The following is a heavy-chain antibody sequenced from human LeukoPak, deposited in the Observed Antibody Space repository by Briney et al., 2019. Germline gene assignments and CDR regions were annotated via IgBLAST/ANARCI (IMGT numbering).Heavy chain of an antibody. CDR3: ANDRRYEGVPFDP. CDR2: IWYDGSNK. V-gene: IGHV3-33*06. J-gene: IGHJ5*02. D-gene: IGHD1-14*01. CDR1: GFTFSSYG. Sequence: GGSLRLSCAASGFTFSSYGMHWVRQAPGKGLEWVAVIWYDGSNKYYADSVKGRFTISRDNSKNTLYLQMNSLRAEDTAVYYCANDRRYEGVPFDPWGQGTLVTVSS.